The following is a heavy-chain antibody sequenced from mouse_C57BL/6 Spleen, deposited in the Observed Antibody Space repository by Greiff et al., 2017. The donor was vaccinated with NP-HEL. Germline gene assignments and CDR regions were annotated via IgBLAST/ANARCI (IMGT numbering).Heavy chain of an antibody. V-gene: IGHV1-54*01. CDR2: INPGSGGT. J-gene: IGHJ4*01. D-gene: IGHD2-4*01. CDR1: GYAFTNYL. CDR3: ARADYDDYYAMDY. Sequence: VQLQQSGAELVRPGTSVKVSCKASGYAFTNYLIEWVKQRPGQGLEWIGVINPGSGGTNYNEKFKGKATLTADKSSSTAYMQLSSLTSEDSAVYFCARADYDDYYAMDYWGQGTSVTVSS.